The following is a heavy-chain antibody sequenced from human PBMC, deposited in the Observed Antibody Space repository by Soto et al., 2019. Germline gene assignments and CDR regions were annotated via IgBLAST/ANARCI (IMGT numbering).Heavy chain of an antibody. CDR1: GGTFSSHT. CDR2: IIPALGTA. D-gene: IGHD4-17*01. V-gene: IGHV1-69*08. J-gene: IGHJ2*01. CDR3: ARPDFGDYWYFDL. Sequence: QDQLVQSGAEVKKPGSSVKVSCKASGGTFSSHTFSWVRQAPGQGLEWMGRIIPALGTATYAQKFQGRVTITADESETTVYRELNSLRSEDTAVYYCARPDFGDYWYFDLWGRGTLVTVSS.